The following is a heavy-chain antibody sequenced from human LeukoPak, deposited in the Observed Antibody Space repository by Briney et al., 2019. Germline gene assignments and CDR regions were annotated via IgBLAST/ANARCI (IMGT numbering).Heavy chain of an antibody. V-gene: IGHV3-74*01. D-gene: IGHD3-9*01. CDR2: INTDGSST. CDR3: ARVTSMDYDILTDI. CDR1: GFTFSSYW. Sequence: GGSLRLSCAASGFTFSSYWMHWVRQAPGKGLGWVSRINTDGSSTSYADSVKGRFTISRDNAKNTLYLQMNSLRAEDTAVYYCARVTSMDYDILTDIWGQGTMVTVSS. J-gene: IGHJ3*02.